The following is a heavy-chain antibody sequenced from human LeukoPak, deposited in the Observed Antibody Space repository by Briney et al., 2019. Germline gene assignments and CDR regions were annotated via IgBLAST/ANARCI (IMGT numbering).Heavy chain of an antibody. D-gene: IGHD3-22*01. V-gene: IGHV3-21*01. J-gene: IGHJ4*02. Sequence: PGGSLRLSCAASGFTFSSYSMNWVRQAPGKGLEWVSSISSSSSYIYYADSVKGRFTISRDNAKNSLYLQMNSLRAEDTAVYYCARDGNYYYDSSGYYYGDPRGFDYWGQGTLVTVSS. CDR2: ISSSSSYI. CDR3: ARDGNYYYDSSGYYYGDPRGFDY. CDR1: GFTFSSYS.